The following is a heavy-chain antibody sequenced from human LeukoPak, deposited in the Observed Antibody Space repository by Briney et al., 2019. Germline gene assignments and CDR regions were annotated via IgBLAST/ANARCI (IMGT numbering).Heavy chain of an antibody. CDR3: ARVASVAGVDY. J-gene: IGHJ4*02. D-gene: IGHD6-19*01. Sequence: GGSLRLSCAASGFTSSSYAMHWDRQAPGKGLEWVAVISYDGSNKYYADSVKGRFTISRDNSKNTLYLQMNSLRAEDTAVYYCARVASVAGVDYWGQGTLVTVSS. V-gene: IGHV3-30*01. CDR1: GFTSSSYA. CDR2: ISYDGSNK.